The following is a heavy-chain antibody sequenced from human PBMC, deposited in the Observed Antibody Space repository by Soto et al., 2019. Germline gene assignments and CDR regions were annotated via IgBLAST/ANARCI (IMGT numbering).Heavy chain of an antibody. CDR2: ISSSSSYI. CDR1: GFTFSSYS. CDR3: ARGRTIFGVVIGDY. V-gene: IGHV3-21*01. Sequence: EVQLVESGGGLVKPGGSLRLSCAASGFTFSSYSMNWVRQAPGKGLEWVSSISSSSSYIDYADSVKGRFTISRDNAKNSLYLQMNSLRAEDTAVYYCARGRTIFGVVIGDYWGQGTLVTVSS. J-gene: IGHJ4*02. D-gene: IGHD3-3*01.